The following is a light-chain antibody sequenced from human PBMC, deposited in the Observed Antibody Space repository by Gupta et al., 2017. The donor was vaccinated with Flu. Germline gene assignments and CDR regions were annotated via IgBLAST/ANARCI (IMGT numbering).Light chain of an antibody. V-gene: IGLV2-14*01. J-gene: IGLJ1*01. CDR3: SSYTNIIPYV. Sequence: QSALTQPASVSGSPGQSITISCTGTSSDVGGYNFVSWYQKHPGKAPKLMIYEVSNRPSGVSNRFAGSKSGNTASLTISGLQAEDEADYYCSSYTNIIPYVVGTGTKVTVL. CDR2: EVS. CDR1: SSDVGGYNF.